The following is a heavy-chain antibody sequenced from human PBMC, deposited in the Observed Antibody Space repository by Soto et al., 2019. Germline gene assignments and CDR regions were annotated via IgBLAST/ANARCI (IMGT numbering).Heavy chain of an antibody. V-gene: IGHV1-3*01. D-gene: IGHD3-22*01. J-gene: IGHJ4*02. CDR2: INAGNGNT. CDR3: ARKLVVVTSAPFDY. CDR1: GYTFNIYV. Sequence: ASVKVSSTSSGYTFNIYVMHWVRQAPGQRLEWMGWINAGNGNTKYSQEFQGRVTITRDTSASTAYMELSSLRSEDTAVYYCARKLVVVTSAPFDYWGQGTLVTSPQ.